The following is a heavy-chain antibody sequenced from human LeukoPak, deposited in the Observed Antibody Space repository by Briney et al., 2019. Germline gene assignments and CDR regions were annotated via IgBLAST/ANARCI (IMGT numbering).Heavy chain of an antibody. Sequence: GASVKVSCKASGYTFTSYGINWVRQAPGQGLEWMGIINPSGDNTNYAQKFQGRVTMTRDMSTTTVYMELSSLRSEDTAVYYCARGPHRRTYDRDNWFDPWGQGTLVTVSS. CDR2: INPSGDNT. V-gene: IGHV1-46*01. J-gene: IGHJ5*02. CDR3: ARGPHRRTYDRDNWFDP. CDR1: GYTFTSYG. D-gene: IGHD3-3*01.